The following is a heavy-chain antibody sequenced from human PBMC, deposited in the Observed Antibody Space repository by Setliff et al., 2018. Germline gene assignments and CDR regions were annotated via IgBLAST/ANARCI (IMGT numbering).Heavy chain of an antibody. CDR3: AKDRVNDGIWDFDS. D-gene: IGHD1-20*01. CDR1: GGSFSGYF. Sequence: PSETLSLTCAVYGGSFSGYFWSWIRQAPGRGLEWVSGIDQASNTYYPEYMKGRFTISRDNSRNTISLQINDLRAEDTATYYCAKDRVNDGIWDFDSWGQGLLVTVSS. J-gene: IGHJ4*02. CDR2: IDQASNT. V-gene: IGHV3-53*01.